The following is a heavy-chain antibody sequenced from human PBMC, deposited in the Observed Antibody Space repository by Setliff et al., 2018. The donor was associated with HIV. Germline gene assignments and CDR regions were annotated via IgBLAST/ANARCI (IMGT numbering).Heavy chain of an antibody. CDR2: IIHSGGT. D-gene: IGHD2-15*01. CDR1: GGSFSGYY. J-gene: IGHJ4*02. Sequence: PSETLSLTCAVYGGSFSGYYWTWIRQPPGRGLVWIGEIIHSGGTNYNRSLKSRVTISVDTSKNQFSLNLSSVTAADTAVYYCARGGLGVVGAIDYWSQGTLVTVSS. CDR3: ARGGLGVVGAIDY. V-gene: IGHV4-34*01.